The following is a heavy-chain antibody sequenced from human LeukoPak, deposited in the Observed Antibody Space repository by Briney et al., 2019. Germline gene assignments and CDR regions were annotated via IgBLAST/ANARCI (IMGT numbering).Heavy chain of an antibody. J-gene: IGHJ6*02. CDR1: GFTFSSYG. D-gene: IGHD6-19*01. CDR2: ISYDGSNK. CDR3: AKSTSAGYYYYGMDV. Sequence: GGSLRLSCAASGFTFSSYGMHWVRQAPGKGLEWVAVISYDGSNKYYADSVKGRFTISRDNSKNTLYLQMNSLRAEDTAVYYCAKSTSAGYYYYGMDVWGQGTTVTVSS. V-gene: IGHV3-30*18.